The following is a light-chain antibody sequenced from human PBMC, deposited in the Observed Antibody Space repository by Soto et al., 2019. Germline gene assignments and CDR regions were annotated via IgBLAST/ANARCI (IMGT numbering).Light chain of an antibody. V-gene: IGKV1-9*01. J-gene: IGKJ4*01. CDR3: QHLKTYPPS. CDR2: ASS. CDR1: QDIGTY. Sequence: DRVSITCRASQDIGTYLAWYQQKPGQAPRLLIYASSTLETGVSSRFSGRESGTEFTLTVNSLQPEDFATYYCQHLKTYPPSFGGGTKVEVK.